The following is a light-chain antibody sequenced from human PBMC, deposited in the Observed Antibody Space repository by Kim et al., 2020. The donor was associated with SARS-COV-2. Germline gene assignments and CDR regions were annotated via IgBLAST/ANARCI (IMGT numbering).Light chain of an antibody. CDR1: RLGDKF. Sequence: VSVSPRQTASITCSGNRLGDKFASWYQQKPGQSPILVMYQDNRRPSGIPERFDGSNSGNTATLTISETQTVDEADYYCQAWDTTVLFGGGTQLTVL. CDR2: QDN. CDR3: QAWDTTVL. J-gene: IGLJ2*01. V-gene: IGLV3-1*01.